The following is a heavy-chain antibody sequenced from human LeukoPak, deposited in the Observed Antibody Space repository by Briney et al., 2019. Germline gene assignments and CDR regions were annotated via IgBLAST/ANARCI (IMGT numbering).Heavy chain of an antibody. D-gene: IGHD3-3*01. V-gene: IGHV3-23*01. CDR2: ISGSGGST. CDR3: AKLGGVKNYDFGSGYPPPFDY. CDR1: GFTFSSYA. Sequence: PGGSLRLSCAASGFTFSSYAMSWVRQAPGKGLEWVSAISGSGGSTYYADSVKGRFTISIDNSNNTLYLQMNSLRPEDTAVYYCAKLGGVKNYDFGSGYPPPFDYWGQGTLVTVSS. J-gene: IGHJ4*02.